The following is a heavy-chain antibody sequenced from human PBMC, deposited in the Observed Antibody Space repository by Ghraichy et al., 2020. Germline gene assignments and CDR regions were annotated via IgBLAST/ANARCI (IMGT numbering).Heavy chain of an antibody. J-gene: IGHJ6*03. V-gene: IGHV4-34*01. CDR3: ARGHDDYGDYVSRYYYMDV. CDR2: INHGGIT. CDR1: GGSFSAYY. D-gene: IGHD4-17*01. Sequence: SETLSLTCAVYGGSFSAYYWNWIRQPPGKGLEWIGEINHGGITNYNPSLKSRVTISVDSSKSQFSLKVTSVTAADTAVYYCARGHDDYGDYVSRYYYMDVWGKGTRVIVSS.